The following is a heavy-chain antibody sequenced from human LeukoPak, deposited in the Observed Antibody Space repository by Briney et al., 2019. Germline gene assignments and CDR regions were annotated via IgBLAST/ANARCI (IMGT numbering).Heavy chain of an antibody. J-gene: IGHJ4*02. CDR3: ARSKRDVRYFDILTDYPKYYFDY. CDR2: TYYSGNT. V-gene: IGHV4-39*07. Sequence: SETLSLTCTVSGGSISSSSYYWGWIRQPPGKGLEWIGTTYYSGNTYYNQSLKSRVTVSVDTSKNHFSLKLSSVTAADTAVYYCARSKRDVRYFDILTDYPKYYFDYWGQGTLVTVSS. CDR1: GGSISSSSYY. D-gene: IGHD3-9*01.